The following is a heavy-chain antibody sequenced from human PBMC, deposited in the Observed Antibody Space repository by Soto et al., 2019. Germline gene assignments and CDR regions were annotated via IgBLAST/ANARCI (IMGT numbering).Heavy chain of an antibody. J-gene: IGHJ1*01. V-gene: IGHV3-48*01. D-gene: IGHD3-3*01. CDR3: ARGYYGFWGAVVQH. CDR1: GFTFSSYC. CDR2: ISSTSSTI. Sequence: EVQLVESGGGLVQPGGSLRLSCAASGFTFSSYCMNWVRQAPGKGLEWISYISSTSSTIHYADSVKGRFTISRDNAKNSLYLQMNSLRAEDTAVYYCARGYYGFWGAVVQHWAQGTLVTVSS.